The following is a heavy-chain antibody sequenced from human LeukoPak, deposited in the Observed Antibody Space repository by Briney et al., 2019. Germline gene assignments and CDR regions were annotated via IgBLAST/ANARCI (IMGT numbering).Heavy chain of an antibody. V-gene: IGHV3-74*01. Sequence: GGSLRLSCVASGFTFSSCTLSWVRQALGKGLVWVSRINTDGSSTSYADSVKGRFTISRDNAKNTLYLQMNSLRAEDTAVYYCARPIYCSSTSCPYDAFDIWGQGTMVTVSS. CDR2: INTDGSST. CDR3: ARPIYCSSTSCPYDAFDI. D-gene: IGHD2-2*01. CDR1: GFTFSSCT. J-gene: IGHJ3*02.